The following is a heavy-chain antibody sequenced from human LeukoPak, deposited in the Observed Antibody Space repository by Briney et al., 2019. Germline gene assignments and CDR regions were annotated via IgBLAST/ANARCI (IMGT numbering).Heavy chain of an antibody. Sequence: ASVKVSCKASGYSFTGFYIHWVRQAPGQGLEWMGRINPNSGGTNYAQKFQGRVTMTRDTSISTAYMELSRLRFDDTAVYYCAREYYYDTGDDAFDIWGQGTMVTVSS. V-gene: IGHV1-2*06. J-gene: IGHJ3*02. CDR3: AREYYYDTGDDAFDI. D-gene: IGHD3-22*01. CDR2: INPNSGGT. CDR1: GYSFTGFY.